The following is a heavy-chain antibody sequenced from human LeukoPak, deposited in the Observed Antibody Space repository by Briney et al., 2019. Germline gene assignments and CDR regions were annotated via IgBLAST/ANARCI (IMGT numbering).Heavy chain of an antibody. Sequence: ASVKVSCKASGYTFTGYYMHWVRQAPGQGLEWMGWINPNSGGTNYAQKFQGRVTMTRDTSISTAYMELSRLRSDDTAVYYCARSDIAAAAVDYWGQGTLVTVSS. V-gene: IGHV1-2*02. CDR2: INPNSGGT. CDR1: GYTFTGYY. CDR3: ARSDIAAAAVDY. D-gene: IGHD6-13*01. J-gene: IGHJ4*02.